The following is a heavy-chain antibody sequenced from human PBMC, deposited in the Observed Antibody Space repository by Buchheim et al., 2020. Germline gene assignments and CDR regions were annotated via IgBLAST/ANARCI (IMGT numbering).Heavy chain of an antibody. V-gene: IGHV4-61*01. Sequence: QVQLQESGPGLVKPSETLSLTCTVSGGSVSSGSYYWSWIRQPPGKGLEWIGYIYYSGSTNYNPSLKSRVTISVDTSKNQFSLKLSSVTAADTAVYYCARGVMITFGTQNGMDVWGQGTT. CDR3: ARGVMITFGTQNGMDV. D-gene: IGHD3-16*01. CDR2: IYYSGST. J-gene: IGHJ6*02. CDR1: GGSVSSGSYY.